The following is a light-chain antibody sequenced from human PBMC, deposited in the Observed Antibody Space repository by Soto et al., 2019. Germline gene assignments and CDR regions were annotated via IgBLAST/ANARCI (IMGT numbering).Light chain of an antibody. V-gene: IGKV1-9*01. CDR3: QHLSHDPYT. J-gene: IGKJ2*01. CDR2: DSS. CDR1: YDIASS. Sequence: DIQLTQSPSFLSASVEDRITISCRASYDIASSLAWYQQEQGKPPKLLIYDSSTLQTGVPSRLTGSGSGRKFSLPLSGLQVGEFETYFCQHLSHDPYTFGQGPKLEI.